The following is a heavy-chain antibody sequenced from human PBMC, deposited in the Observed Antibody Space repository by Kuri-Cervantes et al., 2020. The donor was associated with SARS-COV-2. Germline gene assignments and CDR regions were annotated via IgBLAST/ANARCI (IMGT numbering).Heavy chain of an antibody. CDR3: AAGRTYSSSWRGGYFGP. CDR2: IIPILGTA. V-gene: IGHV1-69*04. CDR1: GGTFSSYA. D-gene: IGHD6-13*01. J-gene: IGHJ2*01. Sequence: SVKVSCKASGGTFSSYAISWVRQAPGQGLEWMGRIIPILGTANYAQKFQGRVTITADNSTSTAYMELSSLRSEDTAVYYCAAGRTYSSSWRGGYFGPWGRGTLVTVSS.